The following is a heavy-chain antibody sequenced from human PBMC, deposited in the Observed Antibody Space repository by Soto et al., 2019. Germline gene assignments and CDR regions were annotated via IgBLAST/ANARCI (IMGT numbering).Heavy chain of an antibody. CDR1: GGSFSGYY. V-gene: IGHV4-34*01. CDR3: ARGLPRYCGGDCYSTDFDY. CDR2: INHSGST. Sequence: TSETLSLTCAVYGGSFSGYYWSWIRQPPGKGLEWIGEINHSGSTNYNPSLKSRVTISVDTSKNQFPLKLSSVTAADTAVYYCARGLPRYCGGDCYSTDFDYWGQGTLVTSPQ. J-gene: IGHJ4*02. D-gene: IGHD2-21*02.